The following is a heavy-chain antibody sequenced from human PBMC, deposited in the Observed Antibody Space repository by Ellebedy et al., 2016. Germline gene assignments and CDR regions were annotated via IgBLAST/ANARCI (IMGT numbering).Heavy chain of an antibody. CDR1: GFTFSSYA. V-gene: IGHV3-30*04. J-gene: IGHJ4*02. D-gene: IGHD6-19*01. Sequence: GESLKISCAASGFTFSSYAMSWVRQAPDKGLEWVAVISYDGSNKYYADSMKGRFTISRDNSKNTLYLQMNSLRAEDTAVYYCARSSVPYSSGWYCFDYWGQGTLVTVSS. CDR2: ISYDGSNK. CDR3: ARSSVPYSSGWYCFDY.